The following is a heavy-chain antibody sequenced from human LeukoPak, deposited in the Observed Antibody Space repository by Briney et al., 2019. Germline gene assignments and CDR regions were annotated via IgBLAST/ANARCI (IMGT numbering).Heavy chain of an antibody. CDR3: AKDSARRLIILEWLRHLLDY. J-gene: IGHJ4*02. CDR2: IRYDGSNK. V-gene: IGHV3-30*02. Sequence: TGGSLRLSCAASGFTFSSYGMHWVRQAPGKGLEWVAFIRYDGSNKYYADSVKGRFTISRDNSKNTLYLQMNSLRAADTPVYYCAKDSARRLIILEWLRHLLDYWGQGTLVTVSS. D-gene: IGHD3-3*01. CDR1: GFTFSSYG.